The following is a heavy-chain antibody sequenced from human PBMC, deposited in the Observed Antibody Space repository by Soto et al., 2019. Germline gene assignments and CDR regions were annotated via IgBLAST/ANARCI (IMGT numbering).Heavy chain of an antibody. V-gene: IGHV3-33*01. CDR2: IWYDGSNK. Sequence: QVQLVESGGGVVQPGRSLRLSCAASGFTFSSYGMHWVRQAPGKGLEWVAVIWYDGSNKYYADSVKGRFTISRDNSKNTLYLQMNSLRAEDTAVYYCAALLGYGDYFYYDGMDVWGQGTTVTVSS. CDR1: GFTFSSYG. D-gene: IGHD4-17*01. J-gene: IGHJ6*02. CDR3: AALLGYGDYFYYDGMDV.